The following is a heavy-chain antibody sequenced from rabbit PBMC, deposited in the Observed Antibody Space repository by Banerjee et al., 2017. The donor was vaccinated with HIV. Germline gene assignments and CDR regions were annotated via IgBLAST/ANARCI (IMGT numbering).Heavy chain of an antibody. J-gene: IGHJ6*01. CDR1: GFSFSSSYW. CDR3: AGVPGDSYYYGMDL. V-gene: IGHV1S45*01. D-gene: IGHD7-1*01. Sequence: QEQLEESGGDLVKPEGSLTLTCTASGFSFSSSYWICWVRQAPGKGLEWIACIYTADGKTYYANWAKGRFTISKTSSTTVTLQMTSLTAADTATYFCAGVPGDSYYYGMDLWGPGTLVTVS. CDR2: IYTADGKT.